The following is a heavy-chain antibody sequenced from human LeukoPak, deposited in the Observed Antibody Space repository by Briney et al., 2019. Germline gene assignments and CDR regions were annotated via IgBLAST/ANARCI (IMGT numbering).Heavy chain of an antibody. J-gene: IGHJ5*02. CDR2: ISAYNGNT. D-gene: IGHD2-2*01. V-gene: IGHV1-18*01. Sequence: ASVKVSCKASGYTFTSYGISWVRQAPGQGLEWMGWISAYNGNTNYAQKLQGRVTMTTDTSTSTAYMELRSLRSVDTAVYYCARDSIVVVPAAAGVNWFDPWGQGTLVTVSS. CDR1: GYTFTSYG. CDR3: ARDSIVVVPAAAGVNWFDP.